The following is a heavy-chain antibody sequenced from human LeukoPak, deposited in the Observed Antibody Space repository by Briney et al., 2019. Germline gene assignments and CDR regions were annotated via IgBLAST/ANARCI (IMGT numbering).Heavy chain of an antibody. Sequence: GASVKVSCKASGYTFTSYGFSWVRQAPAQGLEWMGWISTYNGNTHYAQNLQGRVTMTPDTSTSTAYMELRSLRSDDTAVYYCARDGPDYGDYVNFDYWGQGTLVTVSS. J-gene: IGHJ4*02. V-gene: IGHV1-18*01. CDR3: ARDGPDYGDYVNFDY. CDR2: ISTYNGNT. D-gene: IGHD4-17*01. CDR1: GYTFTSYG.